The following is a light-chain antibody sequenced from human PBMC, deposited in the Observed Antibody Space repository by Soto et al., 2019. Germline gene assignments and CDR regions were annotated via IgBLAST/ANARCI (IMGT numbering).Light chain of an antibody. CDR1: TSNIGSNS. CDR3: AEWGDSLSAVV. Sequence: QSVLIQPPSASGTPGQRVTLSCSGTTSNIGSNSVYWYQQFPGEAPTLIIYKNNKRPSGVPDRFSGSKSGTLASLPISGLRFEDETAYYCAEWGDSLSAVVFGGGTKLTVL. CDR2: KNN. J-gene: IGLJ2*01. V-gene: IGLV1-47*01.